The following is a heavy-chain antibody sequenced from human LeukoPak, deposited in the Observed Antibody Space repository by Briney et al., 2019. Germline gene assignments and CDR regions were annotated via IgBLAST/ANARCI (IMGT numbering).Heavy chain of an antibody. CDR2: ISAYNGNT. V-gene: IGHV1-18*01. CDR3: AKDIVTGYSSGGDAFDI. J-gene: IGHJ3*02. D-gene: IGHD6-25*01. Sequence: ASVKVSCKASGYTFTSYGISWVRQAPGQGLEWMGWISAYNGNTNYAQKLQGRVTMTTDTSMSTAYMELRSLRSDDTAVYYCAKDIVTGYSSGGDAFDIWGQGTMVTVSS. CDR1: GYTFTSYG.